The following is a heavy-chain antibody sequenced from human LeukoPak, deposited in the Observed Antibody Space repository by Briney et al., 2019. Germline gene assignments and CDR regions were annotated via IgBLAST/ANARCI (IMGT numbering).Heavy chain of an antibody. CDR1: GFTFSSYS. D-gene: IGHD2-15*01. V-gene: IGHV3-48*01. CDR3: ARDYSVDY. Sequence: GGSLRLSCAASGFTFSSYSMNWVRQAPGKGLEWISYISSGSSTIYYADSVKGRLTISRDNAKNSLYLQMNSLRAEDTAVYYYARDYSVDYWGQGTLVTVSS. CDR2: ISSGSSTI. J-gene: IGHJ4*02.